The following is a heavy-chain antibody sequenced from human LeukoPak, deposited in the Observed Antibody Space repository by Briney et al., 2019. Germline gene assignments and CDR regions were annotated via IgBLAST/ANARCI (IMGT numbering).Heavy chain of an antibody. D-gene: IGHD5-24*01. J-gene: IGHJ4*02. V-gene: IGHV4-59*01. Sequence: SETLSLTCPVSSRSISSYYWSWIRQPPGKGREWIGYIYYSGSTNYNPSLKSRVTISVDTSKNQFSLKLSSVTAADKAVYYCARGVRRDGYNAFDYWGQGTLVTVSS. CDR2: IYYSGST. CDR1: SRSISSYY. CDR3: ARGVRRDGYNAFDY.